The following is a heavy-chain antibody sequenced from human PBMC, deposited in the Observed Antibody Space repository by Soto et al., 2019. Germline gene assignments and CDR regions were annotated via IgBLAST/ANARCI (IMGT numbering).Heavy chain of an antibody. Sequence: EVQLVESGGGLVQPGGSLRLSCAASGFTFSSYSMNWVRQAPGKGLEWVSYISSSSSTIYYADSVKGRFTISRDNAKNSLYLQMNSLRDEDTAVYYCAREWELPSNDAFDIWGQGTMVTVSS. CDR2: ISSSSSTI. CDR3: AREWELPSNDAFDI. CDR1: GFTFSSYS. J-gene: IGHJ3*02. D-gene: IGHD1-26*01. V-gene: IGHV3-48*02.